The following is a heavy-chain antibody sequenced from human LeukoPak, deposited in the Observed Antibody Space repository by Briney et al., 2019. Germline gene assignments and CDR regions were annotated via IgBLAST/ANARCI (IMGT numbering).Heavy chain of an antibody. J-gene: IGHJ4*02. CDR3: ASEYCTNGVCYEFDY. V-gene: IGHV3-30-3*01. CDR1: GFTFSSYA. Sequence: HPGGSLRLSCAASGFTFSSYAMHWVRQAPGKGLEWVAVISYDGSNKYYADSVKGRFTISRGNSKNTLYLQMNSLRAEDTAVYYCASEYCTNGVCYEFDYWGQGTLVTVSS. CDR2: ISYDGSNK. D-gene: IGHD2-8*01.